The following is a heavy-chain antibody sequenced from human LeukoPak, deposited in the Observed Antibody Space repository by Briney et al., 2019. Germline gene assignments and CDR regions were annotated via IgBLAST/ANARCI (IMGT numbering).Heavy chain of an antibody. Sequence: GASVKVSCKASGYTFTSYGISWVRQAPGQGLEWMGWISAYNGNTHSAQKLQGRVTMTTDTSTSTAYMELRGLRSDDTAVYYCARGFPPRRQYDSSGYYSYYFDYWGQGTLVTVSS. D-gene: IGHD3-22*01. J-gene: IGHJ4*02. CDR1: GYTFTSYG. CDR2: ISAYNGNT. V-gene: IGHV1-18*01. CDR3: ARGFPPRRQYDSSGYYSYYFDY.